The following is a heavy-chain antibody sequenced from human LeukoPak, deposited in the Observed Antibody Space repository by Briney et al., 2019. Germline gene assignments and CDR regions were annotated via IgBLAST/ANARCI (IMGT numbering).Heavy chain of an antibody. CDR3: ARVARDITIFGVVTKWFDP. D-gene: IGHD3-3*01. V-gene: IGHV5-51*01. CDR2: IYPGDSDT. Sequence: GESLKISCKASGYSFTSYWIGWVRQMPGKGLEGMGIIYPGDSDTRYSPSFQGQVTFSADKSISPAYLQWSSLKASDTAMYYCARVARDITIFGVVTKWFDPWGQGTLVTVSS. J-gene: IGHJ5*02. CDR1: GYSFTSYW.